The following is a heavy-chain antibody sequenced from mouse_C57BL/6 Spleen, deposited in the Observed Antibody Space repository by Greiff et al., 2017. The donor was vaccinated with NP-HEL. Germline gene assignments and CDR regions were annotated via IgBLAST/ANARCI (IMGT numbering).Heavy chain of an antibody. Sequence: VHVKQSGGGLVKPGGSLKLSCAASGFTFSDYGMHWVRQAPEKGLEWVAYISSGSSTIYYADTVKGRFTISRDNAKNTLFLQMTSLRSEDTAMYYCAKDDDGSSRYYCAMDYWGQGTSVTVSS. CDR3: AKDDDGSSRYYCAMDY. J-gene: IGHJ4*01. V-gene: IGHV5-17*01. D-gene: IGHD1-1*01. CDR1: GFTFSDYG. CDR2: ISSGSSTI.